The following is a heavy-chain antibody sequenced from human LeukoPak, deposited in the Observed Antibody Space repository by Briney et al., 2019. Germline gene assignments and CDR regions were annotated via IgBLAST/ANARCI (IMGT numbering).Heavy chain of an antibody. Sequence: PGRSLRLSCAASGFTFSSYGMHWVRQAPGKGLEWVAVISYDGSNKYYADSVKGRFTISRDNSKNTLYLQMNSLRAEDTAVYYCARTFPHHCSSTSCHDAFDIWGQGTMVTVSS. CDR3: ARTFPHHCSSTSCHDAFDI. D-gene: IGHD2-2*01. J-gene: IGHJ3*02. CDR1: GFTFSSYG. CDR2: ISYDGSNK. V-gene: IGHV3-30*03.